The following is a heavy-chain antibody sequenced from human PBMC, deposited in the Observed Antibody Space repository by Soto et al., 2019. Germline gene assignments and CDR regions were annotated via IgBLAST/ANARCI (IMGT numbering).Heavy chain of an antibody. CDR2: ITADGGT. CDR1: GFTFSSHV. D-gene: IGHD2-15*01. V-gene: IGHV3-23*01. CDR3: APHVSCSGGSCQYDAFDI. Sequence: EVQVLESGGGLVQPGGSLRLSCEXSGFTFSSHVMTWIRQAPGKGPEWVSTITADGGTYYADSVKGRFAMSRDTSKSTLYLQMNSLGAEDTAAYYCAPHVSCSGGSCQYDAFDIRGQGTMVTVSS. J-gene: IGHJ3*02.